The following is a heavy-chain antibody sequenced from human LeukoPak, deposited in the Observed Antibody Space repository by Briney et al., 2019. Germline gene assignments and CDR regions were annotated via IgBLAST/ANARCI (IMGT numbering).Heavy chain of an antibody. D-gene: IGHD5-18*01. CDR2: ISGSGGST. J-gene: IGHJ4*02. CDR1: GFTFSSYA. Sequence: GGSLRLPCAASGFTFSSYAMSWVRQAPGKGLEWVSAISGSGGSTYYADSVKGRFTISRDNSKNILSLQMNSLRAEDTAVYYCARDLSGVTGYTYGRGIDYWGQGILVTVSS. CDR3: ARDLSGVTGYTYGRGIDY. V-gene: IGHV3-23*01.